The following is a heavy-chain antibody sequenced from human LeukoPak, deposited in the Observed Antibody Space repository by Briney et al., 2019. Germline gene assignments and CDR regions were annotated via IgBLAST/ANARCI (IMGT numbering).Heavy chain of an antibody. D-gene: IGHD3-22*01. CDR1: GYXFTXXX. J-gene: IGHJ4*02. V-gene: IGHV1-46*01. Sequence: ASVKVSCKASGYXFTXXXXXXVXXXXXQXXEXMXXXNXSGGSTSYAQKFQGRVTMTRDTSTSTVYMELSSLRSEDTAVYYCARGRTMIVVVTHTASFDYWGQGTLVTVSS. CDR3: ARGRTMIVVVTHTASFDY. CDR2: XNXSGGST.